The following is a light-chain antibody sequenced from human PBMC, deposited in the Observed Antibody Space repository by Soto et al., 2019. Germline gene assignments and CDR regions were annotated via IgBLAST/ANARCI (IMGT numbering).Light chain of an antibody. J-gene: IGKJ1*01. CDR2: QVS. CDR1: QSLIYSNGKTY. V-gene: IGKV2-30*01. Sequence: VLTQSPLSLPVTLGQPASISCKSSQSLIYSNGKTYLNWYQQRPGQVPRRIIYQVSNRESGLPGRLSGSGGRSGHDFPLKRRRVGAADVGVYYCMEGTPSFGPGTQ. CDR3: MEGTPS.